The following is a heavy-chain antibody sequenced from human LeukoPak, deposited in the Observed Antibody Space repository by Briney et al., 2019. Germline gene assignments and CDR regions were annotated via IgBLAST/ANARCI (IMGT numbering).Heavy chain of an antibody. CDR3: ARQSGVGYYYYYYMDV. V-gene: IGHV4-38-2*01. J-gene: IGHJ6*03. CDR2: IYHSGST. Sequence: PSETLSLTCAVSGYSISSGYYWGWIRQPPGKGLEWIGSIYHSGSTYYNPSLKSRVTISVDTSKNQFSLKLSSVTAADTAVYYRARQSGVGYYYYYYMDVWGKGTTVTVSS. CDR1: GYSISSGYY. D-gene: IGHD2-8*01.